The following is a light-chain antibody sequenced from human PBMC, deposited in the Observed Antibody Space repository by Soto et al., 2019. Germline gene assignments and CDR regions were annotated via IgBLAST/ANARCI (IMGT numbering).Light chain of an antibody. CDR1: SSNVGNDY. J-gene: IGLJ2*01. Sequence: QSVLTQPPSVSAAPGQKVTISCSGSSSNVGNDYVAWYQQFPGTAPKLLIYENNKRPSGIPGRFSGSKSGTSATLGITGLQTGDEADYYCGAWDSSLSAVVFGGVTKLTVL. CDR2: ENN. V-gene: IGLV1-51*02. CDR3: GAWDSSLSAVV.